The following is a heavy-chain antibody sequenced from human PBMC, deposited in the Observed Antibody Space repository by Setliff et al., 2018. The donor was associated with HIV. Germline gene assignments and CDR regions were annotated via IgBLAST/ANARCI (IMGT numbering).Heavy chain of an antibody. CDR1: GYTFTSYY. Sequence: ASVKVSCKASGYTFTSYYMHWVRQAPGQGLEWMGIINPSGGSTSYAQKFQGRVTMTRDTSTSTVYMELSSLRSEDTAVYYCAGTAGWELPPRLYYYYYDMDVWGKGTTVTVSS. CDR3: AGTAGWELPPRLYYYYYDMDV. D-gene: IGHD1-26*01. J-gene: IGHJ6*03. CDR2: INPSGGST. V-gene: IGHV1-46*01.